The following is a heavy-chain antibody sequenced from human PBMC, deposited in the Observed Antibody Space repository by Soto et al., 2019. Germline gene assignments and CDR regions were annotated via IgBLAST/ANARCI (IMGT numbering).Heavy chain of an antibody. V-gene: IGHV4-4*02. Sequence: TLSLTCAVSGDSISRSYWWSWVRQLPGKGLEWIGEIYHSGSTIYNPSLQSRVTLSVDKSKNEFSLKMSSVTDADTAVYYXXXXXXXXLAXAFDIWGQGTMVTVSS. CDR1: GDSISRSYW. J-gene: IGHJ3*02. CDR2: IYHSGST. D-gene: IGHD3-3*02. CDR3: XXXXXXXLAXAFDI.